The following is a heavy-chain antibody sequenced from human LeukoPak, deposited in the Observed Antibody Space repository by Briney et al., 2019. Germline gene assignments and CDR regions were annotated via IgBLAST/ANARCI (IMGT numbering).Heavy chain of an antibody. J-gene: IGHJ4*02. CDR1: GFTFSSYW. Sequence: GGSLRLSCAASGFTFSSYWMSWVRQAPGKGLEWVANIKQDGSEKYYVDSVKGRFTISRDNVKKSLYLQMNSLRAEDTAVYYCARHLWFGLSADFDYWGQGTLVTVSS. D-gene: IGHD3-10*01. CDR3: ARHLWFGLSADFDY. V-gene: IGHV3-7*01. CDR2: IKQDGSEK.